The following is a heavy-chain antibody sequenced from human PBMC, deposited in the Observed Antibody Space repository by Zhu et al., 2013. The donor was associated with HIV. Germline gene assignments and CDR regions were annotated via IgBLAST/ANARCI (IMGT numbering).Heavy chain of an antibody. CDR1: GGTFSSYA. CDR2: IIPIFGTA. D-gene: IGHD3-10*01. J-gene: IGHJ6*02. Sequence: QVQLVQSGAEVKKPGSSVKVSCKASGGTFSSYAISWVRQAPGQGLEWMGGIIPIFGTANYAQKFQGRVTITADKSTSTAYMELSSLRSEDTAVYYCARVGSLLWFGEGHQKWRGGWTVWGQGTTGHRLL. V-gene: IGHV1-69*06. CDR3: ARVGSLLWFGEGHQKWRGGWTV.